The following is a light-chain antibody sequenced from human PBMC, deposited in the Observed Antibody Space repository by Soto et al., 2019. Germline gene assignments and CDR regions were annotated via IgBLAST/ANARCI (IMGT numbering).Light chain of an antibody. J-gene: IGKJ5*01. CDR1: QGINRF. CDR3: QQLKSNLIT. CDR2: AAS. Sequence: IQETKSPSLLCASVGYRVVITCRSSQGINRFLAWYQQKPGKAPKLLIYAASTLQSGVPSRFSGSGSGTEFTLTISSVQPEDFATYYCQQLKSNLITGGQGTRLEIK. V-gene: IGKV1-9*01.